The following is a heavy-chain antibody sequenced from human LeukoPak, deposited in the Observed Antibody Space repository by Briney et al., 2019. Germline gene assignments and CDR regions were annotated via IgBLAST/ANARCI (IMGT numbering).Heavy chain of an antibody. CDR1: GFTFSSYA. V-gene: IGHV3-30*04. Sequence: GGSLRLSCAASGFTFSSYAMHWVRQAPGKGLEWVAVISYDGSNKYYADSVKGRFTISRDNSKNTLYLQMNSLRAEDTAVYYCARDNDCSGGSCYWSAFDYRGQGTLVTVSS. J-gene: IGHJ4*02. D-gene: IGHD2-15*01. CDR3: ARDNDCSGGSCYWSAFDY. CDR2: ISYDGSNK.